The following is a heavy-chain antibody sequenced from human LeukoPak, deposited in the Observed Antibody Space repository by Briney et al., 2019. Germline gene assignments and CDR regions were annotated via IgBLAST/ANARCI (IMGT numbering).Heavy chain of an antibody. J-gene: IGHJ6*03. CDR1: GGSISSSNW. D-gene: IGHD2/OR15-2a*01. V-gene: IGHV4-4*02. Sequence: SETLSLTCAVSGGSISSSNWWSWVRQPPGKGLEWIGEIYHSGSTNYNPSLKSRVTISVDTSKNQFSLKLSSVTAADTAVYYCARHCKGACGYYYYYYMDVWGKGTTVTISS. CDR2: IYHSGST. CDR3: ARHCKGACGYYYYYYMDV.